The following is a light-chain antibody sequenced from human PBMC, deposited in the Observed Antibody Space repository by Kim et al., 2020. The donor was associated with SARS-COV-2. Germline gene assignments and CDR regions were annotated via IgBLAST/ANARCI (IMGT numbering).Light chain of an antibody. J-gene: IGLJ3*02. V-gene: IGLV2-11*01. Sequence: QSALTQPRSVSGSPGQSVTISCTGTSSDVGGYNYVSWYQQHPGKAPKLMIYDVSKRPSGILDRFSGSKSGNTASLTISGLQAEDEADYYCCSNAGTYTWVFGGGTQLTVL. CDR1: SSDVGGYNY. CDR2: DVS. CDR3: CSNAGTYTWV.